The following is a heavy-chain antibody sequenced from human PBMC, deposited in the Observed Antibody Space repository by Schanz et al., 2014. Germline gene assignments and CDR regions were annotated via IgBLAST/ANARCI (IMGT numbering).Heavy chain of an antibody. CDR3: AREMDTAIGDY. J-gene: IGHJ4*02. V-gene: IGHV3-30*03. D-gene: IGHD5-18*01. Sequence: QVQLVESGGGVVQPGRSLRLSCAASGFTFRSHGMHWVRQGPGKGLEWVALISYDGNNKFYTDSVKGRFTISRDNSRNTLYLEIDTLRPEDTAVYFCAREMDTAIGDYWGQGTLVTVSS. CDR2: ISYDGNNK. CDR1: GFTFRSHG.